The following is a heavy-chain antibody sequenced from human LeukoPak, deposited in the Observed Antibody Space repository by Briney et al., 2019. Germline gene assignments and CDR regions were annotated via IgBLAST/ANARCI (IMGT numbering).Heavy chain of an antibody. Sequence: PGGSRRLSVAATGFTFNHYAMHWARKPPGKGLEWVAFIWSDGTNRYYADSVKGRFTISRDDAGKTVYLQMSSLRPEDTGVYYCAKDAQRGFDYSNSLEYWGQGTPVTVST. V-gene: IGHV3-30*02. CDR2: IWSDGTNR. CDR3: AKDAQRGFDYSNSLEY. CDR1: GFTFNHYA. J-gene: IGHJ4*02. D-gene: IGHD4-11*01.